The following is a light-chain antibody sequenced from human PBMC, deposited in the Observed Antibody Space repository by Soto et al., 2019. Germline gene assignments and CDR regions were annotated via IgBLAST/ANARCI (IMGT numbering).Light chain of an antibody. Sequence: EIVLTQSPGTLSLSPGEIATLSCRASQSVSSSYLAWYQQKPGQAPRLLIYGASSRATGIPDRFSGSGSGTDFTLTISRLEPEDFAVYYCQQYGSSPPWTLGPGTKVDIK. J-gene: IGKJ3*01. CDR2: GAS. V-gene: IGKV3-20*01. CDR3: QQYGSSPPWT. CDR1: QSVSSSY.